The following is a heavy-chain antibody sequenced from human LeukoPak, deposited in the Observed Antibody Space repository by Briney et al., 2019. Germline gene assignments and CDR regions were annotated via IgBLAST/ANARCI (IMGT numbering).Heavy chain of an antibody. CDR1: GGSISSGDYY. CDR2: IYYSGST. Sequence: SETLSFTCTVSGGSISSGDYYWSWIRQPPGKGLEWIGYIYYSGSTYYNPSLKSRVTISVDTSKNQFSLKLSSVTAADTAVYYCARDSSGYYYYWGQGTLVTVSS. CDR3: ARDSSGYYYY. J-gene: IGHJ4*02. V-gene: IGHV4-30-4*01. D-gene: IGHD3-22*01.